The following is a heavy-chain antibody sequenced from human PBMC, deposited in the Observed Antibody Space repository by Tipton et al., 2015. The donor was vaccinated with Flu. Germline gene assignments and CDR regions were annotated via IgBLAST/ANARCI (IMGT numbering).Heavy chain of an antibody. V-gene: IGHV4-31*01. Sequence: LRLSCTVSGGSISSGGHYWGWIRQHPEKGLEWIGYIYYSGSTYYNPSLKTPVTISLDTSKNQFSLNLRSVTAADTAVYHCARNMRGSDGFDIWGQGTMVTISS. CDR3: ARNMRGSDGFDI. D-gene: IGHD2/OR15-2a*01. J-gene: IGHJ3*02. CDR1: GGSISSGGHY. CDR2: IYYSGST.